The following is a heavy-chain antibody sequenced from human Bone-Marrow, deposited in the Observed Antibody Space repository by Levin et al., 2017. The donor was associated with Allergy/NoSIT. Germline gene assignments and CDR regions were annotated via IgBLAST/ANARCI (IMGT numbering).Heavy chain of an antibody. V-gene: IGHV4-34*01. D-gene: IGHD3-3*01. Sequence: PSETLSLTCAVYSGSFSGYYWTWIRQPPGKGLEWIGEVSHIGKTNYNPSLKSRVTISVDTSKNQFSLKLTSVTAADTAVYYCARGKERDSWSGLVGWVRSSSGAVYYYYMDVWGKGTTVTVSS. CDR3: ARGKERDSWSGLVGWVRSSSGAVYYYYMDV. J-gene: IGHJ6*03. CDR2: VSHIGKT. CDR1: SGSFSGYY.